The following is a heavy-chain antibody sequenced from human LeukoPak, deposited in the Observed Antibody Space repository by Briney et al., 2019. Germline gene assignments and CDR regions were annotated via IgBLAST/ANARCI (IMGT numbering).Heavy chain of an antibody. CDR1: GYTFTSYG. D-gene: IGHD2-15*01. Sequence: GASVKVSCKASGYTFTSYGISCVRQAPGQGLEWMGWISAYNGNTNYAQKLQGRVTMTTDTSTSTAYMELRSLRSDDTAVYYCARVMVVVAATAFDIWGQGTMVTVSS. CDR2: ISAYNGNT. V-gene: IGHV1-18*01. CDR3: ARVMVVVAATAFDI. J-gene: IGHJ3*02.